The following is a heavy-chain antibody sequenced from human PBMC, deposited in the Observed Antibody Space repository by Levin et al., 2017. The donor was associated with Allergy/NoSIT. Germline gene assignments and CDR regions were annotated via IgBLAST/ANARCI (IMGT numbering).Heavy chain of an antibody. V-gene: IGHV4-61*01. J-gene: IGHJ3*01. CDR2: IYYTGNT. Sequence: KTSETLSLTCTVSGVSVSSKSSYWSWLRQPPGKALEWIGYIYYTGNTDYNPSLKSRVTMSLGTSKNQFSLQMSSVTAADTAVYFCAREINDYGDYGAFDVWGQGTMVTVSS. CDR1: GVSVSSKSSY. D-gene: IGHD4-17*01. CDR3: AREINDYGDYGAFDV.